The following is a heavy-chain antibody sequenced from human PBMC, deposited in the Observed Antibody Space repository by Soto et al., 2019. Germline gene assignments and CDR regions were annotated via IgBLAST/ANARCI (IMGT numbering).Heavy chain of an antibody. CDR3: ARAPRGYSSSSHFDY. Sequence: GGSLRLSCAASGFTFSSYSMNWVRQAPGKGLEWVSSISSSSSYIYYADSVKGRFTISRDNAKNSLYLQMNSLRAEDTAVYYCARAPRGYSSSSHFDYWGQGTLVTVSS. CDR2: ISSSSSYI. J-gene: IGHJ4*02. D-gene: IGHD6-6*01. V-gene: IGHV3-21*01. CDR1: GFTFSSYS.